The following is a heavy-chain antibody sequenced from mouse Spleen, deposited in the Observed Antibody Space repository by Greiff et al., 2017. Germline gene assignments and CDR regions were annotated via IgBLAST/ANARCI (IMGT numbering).Heavy chain of an antibody. CDR2: IYPGSGST. V-gene: IGHV1-55*01. CDR1: GYPFTSYW. CDR3: ARGDADY. Sequence: QVQLQQPGAELVKPGASVKMSCQASGYPFTSYWITWVKQRPGQGLEWIGDIYPGSGSTNYNEKFQSHATLTVDTSSSTAYMQLSSLTSEDSAVYYCARGDADYWGQGTTLTVSS. D-gene: IGHD3-3*01. J-gene: IGHJ2*01.